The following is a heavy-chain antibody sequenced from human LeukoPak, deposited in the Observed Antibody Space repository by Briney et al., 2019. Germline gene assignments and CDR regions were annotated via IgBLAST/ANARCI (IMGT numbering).Heavy chain of an antibody. D-gene: IGHD5-24*01. CDR2: INPNSGGT. V-gene: IGHV1-2*02. J-gene: IGHJ6*03. CDR1: GYTFTGYY. Sequence: ASVKVSCKASGYTFTGYYMHWVRQAPGQGLEWMGWINPNSGGTNYAQTFQGRVTITRDTSISTAYMELSRLRSDDTAVYYCARVMEMATMGRDAMDVWGKGTTVTISS. CDR3: ARVMEMATMGRDAMDV.